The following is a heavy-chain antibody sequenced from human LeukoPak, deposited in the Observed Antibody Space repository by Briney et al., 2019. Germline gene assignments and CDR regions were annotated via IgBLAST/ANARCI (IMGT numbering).Heavy chain of an antibody. CDR2: IYYSGST. Sequence: SETLSLTRAVSGGSISSGGYSWSWIRQPPGKGLEWIGYIYYSGSTYYNPSLKSRVTISVDTSKNQFSLKLSSVTAADTAVYYCAREGVLRGSFGELLYYMDVWGKGTTVTVSS. J-gene: IGHJ6*03. CDR1: GGSISSGGYS. V-gene: IGHV4-30-4*07. D-gene: IGHD3-10*01. CDR3: AREGVLRGSFGELLYYMDV.